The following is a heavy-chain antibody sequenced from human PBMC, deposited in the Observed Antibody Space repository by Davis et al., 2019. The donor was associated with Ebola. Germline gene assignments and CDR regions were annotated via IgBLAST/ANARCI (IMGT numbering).Heavy chain of an antibody. CDR1: GYTFTSYG. CDR3: AREGFGELVFYYGMDV. D-gene: IGHD3-10*01. CDR2: INPSGGST. V-gene: IGHV1-46*01. Sequence: ASVKVSCKASGYTFTSYGISWVRQAPGQGLEWMGIINPSGGSTSYAQKFQGRVTMTRDTSTSTVYMELSSLRSEDTAVYYCAREGFGELVFYYGMDVWGKGTTVTVSS. J-gene: IGHJ6*04.